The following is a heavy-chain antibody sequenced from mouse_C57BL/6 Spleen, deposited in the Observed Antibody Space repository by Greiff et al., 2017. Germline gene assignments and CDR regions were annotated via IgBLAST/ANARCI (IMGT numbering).Heavy chain of an antibody. CDR2: IYPGDGDT. V-gene: IGHV1-82*01. Sequence: VQFKQSGPGLVEPGASVRISSKASAYAFSSSWMTWVKQRPGRGLGGIGRIYPGDGDTNYNGTFKRRDTQTADKSSSTAYMQLRSLISDDSAVYFCARWGVRLDYWGKGTTLTVSS. D-gene: IGHD5-1*01. J-gene: IGHJ2*01. CDR3: ARWGVRLDY. CDR1: AYAFSSSW.